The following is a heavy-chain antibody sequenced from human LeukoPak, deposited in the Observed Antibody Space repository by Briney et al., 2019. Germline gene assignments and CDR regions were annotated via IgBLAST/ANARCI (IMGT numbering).Heavy chain of an antibody. V-gene: IGHV4-59*01. J-gene: IGHJ4*02. Sequence: SETLPLTCTVSGGAISRYYWSCIRQPPGKGLECIAYIYYNGSTHYNPSLKSRVTISVDTSKNQFSLKLSSVTAADTAVYYCARTLSDSGLSYWGQGTLVTVSS. D-gene: IGHD3/OR15-3a*01. CDR3: ARTLSDSGLSY. CDR1: GGAISRYY. CDR2: IYYNGST.